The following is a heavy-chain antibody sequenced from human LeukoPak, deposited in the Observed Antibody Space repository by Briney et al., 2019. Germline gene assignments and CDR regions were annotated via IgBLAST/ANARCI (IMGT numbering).Heavy chain of an antibody. CDR3: ARGSMVRGVIIWNLFDY. CDR2: INPNSGGT. CDR1: GYTFTGYY. V-gene: IGHV1-2*02. Sequence: GASVKVSCKASGYTFTGYYMHWVRQAPGQGLEWMGWINPNSGGTNYAQKFRGRVTMTRDTSISTAYMELSRLRSDDTAVYYCARGSMVRGVIIWNLFDYWGQGTLVTVSS. D-gene: IGHD3-10*01. J-gene: IGHJ4*02.